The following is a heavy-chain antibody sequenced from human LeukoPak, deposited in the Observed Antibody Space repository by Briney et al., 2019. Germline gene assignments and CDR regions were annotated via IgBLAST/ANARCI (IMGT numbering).Heavy chain of an antibody. D-gene: IGHD3-22*01. J-gene: IGHJ4*02. Sequence: GGSLRLSCAASGFTFSSCAMSWVRQAPGKGLEWVSAISGSGGSTYYADSVKGRFTISRDNAKNSLYLQMNSLRAEDTALYYCAKDRYYYDSSGQFDYWGQGTLVTVSS. CDR1: GFTFSSCA. CDR3: AKDRYYYDSSGQFDY. CDR2: ISGSGGST. V-gene: IGHV3-23*01.